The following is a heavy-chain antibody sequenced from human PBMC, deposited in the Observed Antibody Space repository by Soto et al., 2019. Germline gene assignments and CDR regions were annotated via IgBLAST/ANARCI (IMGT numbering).Heavy chain of an antibody. J-gene: IGHJ6*02. V-gene: IGHV1-2*02. CDR2: INPNSGGT. CDR3: ARPYCSSTSCYKASYYYGMDV. D-gene: IGHD2-2*02. CDR1: GYTFTGYY. Sequence: ASVKVSCKASGYTFTGYYMHCVLQSPLRGLDWMGWINPNSGGTNYAQKFQGRVTMTRDTSISTAYMELSRLRSDDTAVYYCARPYCSSTSCYKASYYYGMDVWGQGTTVTVSS.